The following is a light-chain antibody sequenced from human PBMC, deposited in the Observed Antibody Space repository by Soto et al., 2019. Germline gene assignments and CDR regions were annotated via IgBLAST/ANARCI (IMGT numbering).Light chain of an antibody. V-gene: IGLV2-14*01. CDR2: EVS. Sequence: QSALTQPASVSGSAGQSITISCAGTNNDIGRFEYVSWYQQHPGKAPKVIISEVSHRHSGISNRFSGSKSGNTASLTISGLQSEDEADYYCASLTTTNFVFGTGTKLTVL. CDR1: NNDIGRFEY. J-gene: IGLJ1*01. CDR3: ASLTTTNFV.